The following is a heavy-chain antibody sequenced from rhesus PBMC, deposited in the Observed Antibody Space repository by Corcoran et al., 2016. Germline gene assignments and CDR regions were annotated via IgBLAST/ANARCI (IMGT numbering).Heavy chain of an antibody. CDR2: ISGSGGRT. Sequence: QLQLQESGPGLVKPSETLSLTCAVSGGSISSNYWSWIRQPPGKGLEWICRISGSGGRTDYNPSLYSRVTISTDPSKNQFSLKLSSVTAADTAVYYCARAPLYGSTLFDYWGQGVLVTVSS. CDR1: GGSISSNY. J-gene: IGHJ4*01. V-gene: IGHV4-173*01. D-gene: IGHD4-29*01. CDR3: ARAPLYGSTLFDY.